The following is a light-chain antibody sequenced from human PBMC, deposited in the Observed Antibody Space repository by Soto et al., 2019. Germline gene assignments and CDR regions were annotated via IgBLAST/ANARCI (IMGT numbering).Light chain of an antibody. V-gene: IGKV3-11*01. CDR3: QQRSNWPPLT. CDR1: QSVSSY. J-gene: IGKJ4*01. CDR2: DAS. Sequence: ETVMSQPRCTLCVYLGERAIHSYRASQSVSSYLAWYQQKPGQATGLLIYDASNRATGIPARFSGSGSGTDFTLTISSLEPEDFAVYYCQQRSNWPPLTFGGGTKVDIK.